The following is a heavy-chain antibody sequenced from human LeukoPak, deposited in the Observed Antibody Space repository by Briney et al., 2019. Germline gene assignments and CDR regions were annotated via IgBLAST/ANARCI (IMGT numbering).Heavy chain of an antibody. V-gene: IGHV3-23*01. CDR3: AKGYSSSWTNYYYYYYMDV. CDR2: IGGSGGST. Sequence: GGSLRLSCAASGFTFSSYAMSWVRQAPGKGLEWVSAIGGSGGSTYYADSVKGRFTISRDNSKNTLYLQMNSLRAEDAAVYYCAKGYSSSWTNYYYYYYMDVWGKGTTVTVSS. J-gene: IGHJ6*03. D-gene: IGHD6-13*01. CDR1: GFTFSSYA.